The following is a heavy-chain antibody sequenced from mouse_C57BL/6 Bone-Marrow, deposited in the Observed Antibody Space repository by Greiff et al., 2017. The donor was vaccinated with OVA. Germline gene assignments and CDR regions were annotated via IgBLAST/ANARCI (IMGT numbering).Heavy chain of an antibody. V-gene: IGHV5-4*03. CDR2: ISDGGSYT. CDR3: ARGGAITRRFFAY. J-gene: IGHJ3*01. CDR1: GFPFSSYA. Sequence: EVKVVESGGGLVKPGGSLKLSCAASGFPFSSYAMSWVRQTPEKRLEWVATISDGGSYTYYPDNVKGRFTISRDNAKNNLYLQMSHLKSEDTAMYYCARGGAITRRFFAYWGQGTLVTVSA.